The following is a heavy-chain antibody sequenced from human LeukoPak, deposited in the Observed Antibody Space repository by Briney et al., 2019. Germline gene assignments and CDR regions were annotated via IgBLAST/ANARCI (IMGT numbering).Heavy chain of an antibody. Sequence: PGGSLRLSCAASGFTFSSYNMNWVRQAPGKGLEWVSYISSSGSTIYYADSVKGRFTISRDNAKNSLYLQMNSLRAENTAVYYCARVGYSSSWYPRHYFDYWGQGTLVTVSS. CDR3: ARVGYSSSWYPRHYFDY. CDR1: GFTFSSYN. CDR2: ISSSGSTI. J-gene: IGHJ4*02. V-gene: IGHV3-48*04. D-gene: IGHD6-13*01.